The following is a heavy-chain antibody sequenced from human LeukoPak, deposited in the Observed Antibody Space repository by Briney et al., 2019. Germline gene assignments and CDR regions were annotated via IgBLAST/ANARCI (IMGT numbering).Heavy chain of an antibody. CDR1: GDSISSYY. D-gene: IGHD6-19*01. Sequence: SQTLSLTCTVPGDSISSYYWSGIRQPAGKGLEWIGRVYVTGSTNLNPALQSRVTMSVDTSKNQFSLKLTSVTAADTAVYYCARDRQWLVDHWGQGTQVTVSS. V-gene: IGHV4-4*07. CDR3: ARDRQWLVDH. J-gene: IGHJ5*02. CDR2: VYVTGST.